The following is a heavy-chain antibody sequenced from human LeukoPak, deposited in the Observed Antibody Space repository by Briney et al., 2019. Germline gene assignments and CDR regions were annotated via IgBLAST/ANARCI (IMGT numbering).Heavy chain of an antibody. CDR3: ARGPDRHYDILTGYYSY. CDR1: GYTFTSYG. D-gene: IGHD3-9*01. V-gene: IGHV1-18*01. Sequence: ASVTVSCKASGYTFTSYGISWVRQAPGQGLEWMGWISAYNGNTNYAQKLQGRVTMTTDTSTSTAYMELRSLRSDDTAVYYCARGPDRHYDILTGYYSYWGQGTLVTVSS. CDR2: ISAYNGNT. J-gene: IGHJ4*02.